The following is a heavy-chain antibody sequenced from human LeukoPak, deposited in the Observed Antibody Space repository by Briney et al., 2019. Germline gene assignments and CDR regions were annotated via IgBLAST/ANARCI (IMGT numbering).Heavy chain of an antibody. CDR1: GGSISSGGYY. Sequence: SETLSLTCTVSGGSISSGGYYWSWIRQHPGKGLEWIGYIYYSGSTYYNLSLKSRVTISVDTSKNQFSLKLSSVTVADTAVYYCARVDRLHSYGMDVWGQGTTVTVSS. D-gene: IGHD5-24*01. CDR3: ARVDRLHSYGMDV. CDR2: IYYSGST. V-gene: IGHV4-31*03. J-gene: IGHJ6*02.